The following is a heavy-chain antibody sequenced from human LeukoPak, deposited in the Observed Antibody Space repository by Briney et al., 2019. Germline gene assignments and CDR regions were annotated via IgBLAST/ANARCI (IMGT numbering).Heavy chain of an antibody. CDR2: IYHSGST. V-gene: IGHV4-4*02. J-gene: IGHJ6*02. D-gene: IGHD3-3*01. CDR1: GGSISSSNW. Sequence: SETLSLTCAVSGGSISSSNWWSWVRQPPGKGLEWIGEIYHSGSTYYNPSLKSRVTISVDKSKNQFSLKLSSVTAADTAVYYCARADYDFWSGYFDYYYYGMDVWGQGTTVTVSS. CDR3: ARADYDFWSGYFDYYYYGMDV.